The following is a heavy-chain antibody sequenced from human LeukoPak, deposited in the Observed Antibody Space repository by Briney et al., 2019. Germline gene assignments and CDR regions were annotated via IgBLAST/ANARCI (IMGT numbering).Heavy chain of an antibody. Sequence: SETLPLTCTVSGGSISSGRYYCSWIRQPAGEGLEWIGRIYTSGSTNYNPSLKSRVTISVDTSKNQFSLKLSSVTAADTAVYYCARDGGWGYSYGSYYYYMDVWGKGTTVTVSS. CDR2: IYTSGST. J-gene: IGHJ6*03. CDR1: GGSISSGRYY. CDR3: ARDGGWGYSYGSYYYYMDV. D-gene: IGHD5-18*01. V-gene: IGHV4-61*02.